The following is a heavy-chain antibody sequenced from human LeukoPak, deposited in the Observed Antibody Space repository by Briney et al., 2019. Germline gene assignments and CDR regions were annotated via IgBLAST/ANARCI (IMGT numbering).Heavy chain of an antibody. Sequence: GGSLRLSCAASGFTFTYYAIHWVRQAPGKGLEWVAVLSYDGSDKDYADSVKGRFTISRDNSKNTLYLQMNSLRAEDTAVYYCARGAYNSDYFDYWGQGTLVTVSS. D-gene: IGHD5-24*01. J-gene: IGHJ4*02. CDR3: ARGAYNSDYFDY. CDR2: LSYDGSDK. V-gene: IGHV3-30-3*01. CDR1: GFTFTYYA.